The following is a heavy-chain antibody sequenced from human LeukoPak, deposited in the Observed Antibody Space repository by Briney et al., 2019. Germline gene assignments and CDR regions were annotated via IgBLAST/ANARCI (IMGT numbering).Heavy chain of an antibody. Sequence: GGSLRLSCAASGFTFSNAWMSWVRQAPGKGLEWVGRIKSKTDGGTTDYAAPVKGRFTISRDDSKNTLYLQMNSLKTEDTAVYYCTTDVGYCSSTSCYPADFWSGSFDYWGQGTLVTVSS. CDR2: IKSKTDGGTT. CDR1: GFTFSNAW. V-gene: IGHV3-15*01. J-gene: IGHJ4*02. CDR3: TTDVGYCSSTSCYPADFWSGSFDY. D-gene: IGHD2-2*01.